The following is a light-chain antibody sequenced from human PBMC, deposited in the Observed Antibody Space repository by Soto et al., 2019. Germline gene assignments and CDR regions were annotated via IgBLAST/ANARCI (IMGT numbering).Light chain of an antibody. J-gene: IGLJ2*01. Sequence: QPVLTQPPSASGTPGQRVTISCSGSSSNIGSNTVYWYQQLPGTAPKLLIYSNNQRPSGVPDRFSGSKSGTSASLAISGLLSEDEADYYCAAWDDSPNGVVFGGGTKLTVL. V-gene: IGLV1-44*01. CDR2: SNN. CDR1: SSNIGSNT. CDR3: AAWDDSPNGVV.